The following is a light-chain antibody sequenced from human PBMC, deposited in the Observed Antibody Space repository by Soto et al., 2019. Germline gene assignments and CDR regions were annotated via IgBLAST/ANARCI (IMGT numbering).Light chain of an antibody. CDR1: QSVRSNY. CDR3: HQYGYSSGT. Sequence: EIVLTQSPGTLSLSPGERATLSCRASQSVRSNYLAWYQQKPGQAPSLLIYGASTRATGIPDRFSGSGSGTDFTLSITRLEPEPFAVYYCHQYGYSSGTFGQETKLEIK. J-gene: IGKJ2*01. V-gene: IGKV3-20*01. CDR2: GAS.